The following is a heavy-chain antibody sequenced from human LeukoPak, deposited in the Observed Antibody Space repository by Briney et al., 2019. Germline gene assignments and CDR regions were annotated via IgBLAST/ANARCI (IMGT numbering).Heavy chain of an antibody. CDR3: ARDVDVWNPLDY. J-gene: IGHJ4*02. CDR1: GGTFSSYA. CDR2: INSNTGKP. D-gene: IGHD1-1*01. V-gene: IGHV7-4-1*02. Sequence: ASVKVSGKASGGTFSSYAISWVRQAPGQGLEWMGWINSNTGKPAYAQGFTGRFVFSLDTSVSAAYLQISSLRAEDTAVYYCARDVDVWNPLDYWGQGTLVTVSS.